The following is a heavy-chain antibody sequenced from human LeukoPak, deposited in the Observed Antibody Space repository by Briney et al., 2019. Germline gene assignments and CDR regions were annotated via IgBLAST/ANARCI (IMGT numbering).Heavy chain of an antibody. D-gene: IGHD3-22*01. CDR2: VYYVGST. CDR1: GASIRSHH. CDR3: ARSGDSSAYYSF. V-gene: IGHV4-59*11. Sequence: SETLSLTCTVSGASIRSHHWTWNRQPPGKGLEWIGNVYYVGSTSYSPSLKSRVTISLDTSKNQFSLEMNSVTAADTAVYYCARSGDSSAYYSFWGQGILVTVSS. J-gene: IGHJ4*02.